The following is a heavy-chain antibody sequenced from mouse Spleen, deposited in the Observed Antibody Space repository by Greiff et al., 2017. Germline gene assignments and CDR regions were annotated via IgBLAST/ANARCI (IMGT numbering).Heavy chain of an antibody. CDR1: GYSFTGYY. CDR3: ARALYHYFDY. D-gene: IGHD2-1*01. V-gene: IGHV1-42*01. CDR2: INPSTGGT. J-gene: IGHJ2*01. Sequence: VQLQQSGPELVKPGASVKISCKASGYSFTGYYMNWVKQSPEKSLEWIGEINPSTGGTTYNQKFKAKATLTVDKSSSTAYMQLKSLTSEDSAVYYCARALYHYFDYWGQGTTLTVSS.